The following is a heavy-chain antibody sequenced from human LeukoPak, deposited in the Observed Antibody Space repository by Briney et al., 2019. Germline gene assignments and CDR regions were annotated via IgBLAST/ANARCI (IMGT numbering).Heavy chain of an antibody. CDR3: ARLIRMTIFGVVISPFDY. CDR2: IYYSGST. CDR1: GGPISSSSYY. Sequence: SETLSLTCTGSGGPISSSSYYWGWVRQPPGKGLEWIGSIYYSGSTYYNPSLKSRVTISIDWSKNQFSLKLSSVTAADTAVYYCARLIRMTIFGVVISPFDYWGQGHLVTVSS. D-gene: IGHD3-3*01. J-gene: IGHJ4*02. V-gene: IGHV4-39*01.